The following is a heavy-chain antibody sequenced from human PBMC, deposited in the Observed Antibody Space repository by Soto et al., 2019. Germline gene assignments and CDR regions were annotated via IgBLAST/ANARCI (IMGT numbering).Heavy chain of an antibody. Sequence: QVQLVQSGDEVRKPGSSVKVSCKASGYIFVNYCIAWVRQAPGQGLEWMGWISPYSGNTHYASKVQGRFTKPTDTSTSTAYMDLGILTSGDTAVYYSAMVDNYVTPTPLDVCGQGTTLTVS. CDR3: AMVDNYVTPTPLDV. CDR1: GYIFVNYC. CDR2: ISPYSGNT. D-gene: IGHD3-16*01. V-gene: IGHV1-18*01. J-gene: IGHJ6*02.